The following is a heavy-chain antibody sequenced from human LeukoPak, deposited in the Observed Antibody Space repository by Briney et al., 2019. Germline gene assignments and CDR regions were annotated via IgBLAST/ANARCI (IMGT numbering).Heavy chain of an antibody. J-gene: IGHJ6*03. CDR3: AKVLRFLEWPTYYMDV. V-gene: IGHV3-9*01. Sequence: GGFLRLSCAASGFTFDDYAMHRVRQAPGKGLEWVSGISWNSGSIGYADSVKGRFTISRDNAKNSLYLQMNSLRAEDTAVYYCAKVLRFLEWPTYYMDVWGKGTTVTVSS. CDR1: GFTFDDYA. D-gene: IGHD3-3*01. CDR2: ISWNSGSI.